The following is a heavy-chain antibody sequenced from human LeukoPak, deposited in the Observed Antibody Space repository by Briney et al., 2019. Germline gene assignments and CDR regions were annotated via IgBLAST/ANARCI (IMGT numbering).Heavy chain of an antibody. Sequence: GGSLRLSCAASGFTFSSYDMHWVRHGTGKGLEWVSVIGTAGDPYYPGSVKGLFTISRENAKNSLYLQMNSLRADDTAVYYCARSLPCHGYNPRDCGAFDIWGQGTMVTVSS. J-gene: IGHJ3*02. V-gene: IGHV3-13*05. D-gene: IGHD5-12*01. CDR3: ARSLPCHGYNPRDCGAFDI. CDR2: IGTAGDP. CDR1: GFTFSSYD.